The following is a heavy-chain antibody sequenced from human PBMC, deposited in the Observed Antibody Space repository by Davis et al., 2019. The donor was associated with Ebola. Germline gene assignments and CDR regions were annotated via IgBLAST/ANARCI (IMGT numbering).Heavy chain of an antibody. J-gene: IGHJ5*02. V-gene: IGHV3-30*12. D-gene: IGHD3-3*01. Sequence: GESLKISCAASGFTFSSYGMHWVRQAPGKGLEWVAVISYDGSNKYYADSVKGRFTISRDNSKNTLYLQMNSLRAEDTAVYYCAKALYDFWSGSYNWFDPWGQGTLVTVSS. CDR3: AKALYDFWSGSYNWFDP. CDR2: ISYDGSNK. CDR1: GFTFSSYG.